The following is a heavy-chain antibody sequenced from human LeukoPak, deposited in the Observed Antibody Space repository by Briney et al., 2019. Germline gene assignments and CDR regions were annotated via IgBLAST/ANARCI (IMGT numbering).Heavy chain of an antibody. V-gene: IGHV4-59*01. D-gene: IGHD5/OR15-5a*01. CDR2: IYYTGSA. J-gene: IGHJ4*02. CDR1: GGSITSYY. Sequence: SETLFLTCTVSGGSITSYYWSWIRLPPGKGLEWIGYIYYTGSANYNPSLRSRVTISVDTSKMQFSLKLTSVTAADAAVYYCARSSVGTFDYWGQGTLVTVSS. CDR3: ARSSVGTFDY.